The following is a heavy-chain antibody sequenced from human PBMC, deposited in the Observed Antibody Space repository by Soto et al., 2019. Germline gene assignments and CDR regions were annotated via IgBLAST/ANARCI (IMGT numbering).Heavy chain of an antibody. CDR3: ARGPSHGAFDI. J-gene: IGHJ3*02. CDR2: ISPDGSNA. Sequence: PGGSLRLSCAASGSTFSSYDIHWVRQAPCKGLEWVAHISPDGSNAYYADSVKGRFTVSRDNAKNTVYLQMNSLRAEDAAVYYCARGPSHGAFDIWGQGTMVTVSS. V-gene: IGHV3-30-3*01. CDR1: GSTFSSYD.